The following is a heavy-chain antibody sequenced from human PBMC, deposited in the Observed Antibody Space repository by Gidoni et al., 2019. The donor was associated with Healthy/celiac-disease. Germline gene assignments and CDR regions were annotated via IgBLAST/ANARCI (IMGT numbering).Heavy chain of an antibody. V-gene: IGHV3-15*07. J-gene: IGHJ4*02. Sequence: AASGFTFSHAWMNWVRQAPGKGLEWVGRIKSKTDGGTTDYAAPVKGRFTISRDDSKNTLYLQMNSLKTEDTAVYYCTTGLVLAVAGTLQDYWGQGTLVTVSS. CDR2: IKSKTDGGTT. D-gene: IGHD6-19*01. CDR1: GFTFSHAW. CDR3: TTGLVLAVAGTLQDY.